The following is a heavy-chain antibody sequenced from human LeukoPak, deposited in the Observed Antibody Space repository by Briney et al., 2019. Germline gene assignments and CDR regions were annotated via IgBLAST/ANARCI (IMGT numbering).Heavy chain of an antibody. CDR3: ARSGSHDY. Sequence: KPRGSLRVSCAAPGFNFSVYLMSSVCQGPGKGLEWVSYISSSSSYTNYADSVKGRFTISRDNAKNSLYLQMNSLRADDTAVYYCARSGSHDYWGQGTLVTVSS. V-gene: IGHV3-11*03. J-gene: IGHJ4*02. CDR2: ISSSSSYT. CDR1: GFNFSVYL. D-gene: IGHD1-26*01.